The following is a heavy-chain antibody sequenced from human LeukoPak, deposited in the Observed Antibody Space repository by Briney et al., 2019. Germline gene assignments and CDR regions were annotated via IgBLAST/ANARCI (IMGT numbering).Heavy chain of an antibody. CDR2: IYSGGST. J-gene: IGHJ4*02. V-gene: IGHV3-66*02. CDR1: GFTVSSNS. Sequence: GGSLRLSCAASGFTVSSNSMSWVRQAPGKGLEWVSVIYSGGSTYYADSVKGRFTISRDNSKNTLYLQMNSLRAEDTAVYYCARDGTYYDSSGYYYVLDYWGQGTLVTVSS. D-gene: IGHD3-22*01. CDR3: ARDGTYYDSSGYYYVLDY.